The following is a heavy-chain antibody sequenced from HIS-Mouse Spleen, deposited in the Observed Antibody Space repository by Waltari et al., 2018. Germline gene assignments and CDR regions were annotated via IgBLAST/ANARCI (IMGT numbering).Heavy chain of an antibody. D-gene: IGHD6-6*01. V-gene: IGHV4-39*07. CDR2: IYYSWRA. CDR1: GGSISSSSYY. J-gene: IGHJ4*02. CDR3: ARDHKYSSSALDY. Sequence: QLQLQESGPGLVKPSETLSLTCTVSGGSISSSSYYWGWIRQPPGKGLEWIGSIYYSWRAYYTPALRSRFTISVDTSKNQFSLKLSSVTAADTAVYYCARDHKYSSSALDYWGQGTLVTVSS.